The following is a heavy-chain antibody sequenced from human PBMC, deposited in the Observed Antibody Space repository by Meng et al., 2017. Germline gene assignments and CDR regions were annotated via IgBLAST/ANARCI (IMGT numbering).Heavy chain of an antibody. CDR3: ARVHMAVLDY. Sequence: GESLKISCAASGFTVSSNYMSWVRQAPGKGLEWVANIKEDGSEKNYVDSVKGRFTISRDNAKNSLYLQMNSLRAEDTAVYYCARVHMAVLDYCGQGTLVTVSS. V-gene: IGHV3-7*01. J-gene: IGHJ4*02. CDR1: GFTVSSNY. D-gene: IGHD2-21*01. CDR2: IKEDGSEK.